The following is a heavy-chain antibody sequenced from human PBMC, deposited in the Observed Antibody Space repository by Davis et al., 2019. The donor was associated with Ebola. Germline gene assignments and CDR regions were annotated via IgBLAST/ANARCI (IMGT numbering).Heavy chain of an antibody. CDR2: IYPGDSDT. CDR1: GYSFINYW. CDR3: ARRQLWQGDAFDI. D-gene: IGHD2-21*01. Sequence: GESLKISCKGSGYSFINYWIGWVRQMPGKGLEWMGIIYPGDSDTRYSPSFQGQVTISADRSISTAYLQWSSLKASDTAMYYCARRQLWQGDAFDIWGQGTMVTVSS. V-gene: IGHV5-51*01. J-gene: IGHJ3*02.